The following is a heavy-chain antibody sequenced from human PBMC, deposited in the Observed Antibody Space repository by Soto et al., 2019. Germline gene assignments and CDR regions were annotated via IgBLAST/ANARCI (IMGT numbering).Heavy chain of an antibody. Sequence: ASVKVSCKTSGYSFTGYKLHWVRQAPGQGLEWMGWVDPNGGGSNSAQKFQGSVTMTWDTSITTAYLDLTRLTTNDTATYFCATWVDYGDFEGFDFWGQGTLVTSPQ. CDR2: VDPNGGGS. CDR3: ATWVDYGDFEGFDF. V-gene: IGHV1-2*04. J-gene: IGHJ4*02. D-gene: IGHD4-17*01. CDR1: GYSFTGYK.